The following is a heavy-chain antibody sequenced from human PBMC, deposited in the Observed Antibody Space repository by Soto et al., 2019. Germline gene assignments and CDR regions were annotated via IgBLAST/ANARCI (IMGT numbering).Heavy chain of an antibody. J-gene: IGHJ6*02. CDR3: ARERTGTTSMDV. CDR1: GYTFTSYD. V-gene: IGHV1-8*01. Sequence: QVQLVQSGAEVKKPGASVKVSCKASGYTFTSYDINWVRQATGQGLEWMGWMNPNIGNTGYAQKFRGRVTMTRNTTISTAYMELSSLRSEDTAVYYCARERTGTTSMDVWGQGTTVNVSS. CDR2: MNPNIGNT. D-gene: IGHD1-1*01.